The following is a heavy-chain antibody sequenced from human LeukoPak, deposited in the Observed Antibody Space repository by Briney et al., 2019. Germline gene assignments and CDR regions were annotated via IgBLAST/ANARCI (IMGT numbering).Heavy chain of an antibody. J-gene: IGHJ3*02. CDR2: FDPEDGET. CDR3: ARDYDAFDI. V-gene: IGHV1-24*01. CDR1: GYTLTELS. Sequence: ASVKVSCKVSGYTLTELSMHWVRQAPGKGLEWMGGFDPEDGETIYAQKFPGRVTITTDESTSTAYMELSSLRSEDTAVYYCARDYDAFDIWGQGTMVTVSS.